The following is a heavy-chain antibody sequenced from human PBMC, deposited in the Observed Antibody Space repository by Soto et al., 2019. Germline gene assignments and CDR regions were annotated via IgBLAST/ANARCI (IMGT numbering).Heavy chain of an antibody. V-gene: IGHV4-39*01. CDR3: ARHSTMVRGAGNWFDP. Sequence: PSETLSLTCTVSGGSISSSSYYWGWIRQPPGKGLEWIGSIYYSGSTYYNPSLKSRVTISVDTSKNQFSLKLSSVTAADTAVYYCARHSTMVRGAGNWFDPWGQGTLVTVSS. J-gene: IGHJ5*02. CDR1: GGSISSSSYY. CDR2: IYYSGST. D-gene: IGHD3-10*01.